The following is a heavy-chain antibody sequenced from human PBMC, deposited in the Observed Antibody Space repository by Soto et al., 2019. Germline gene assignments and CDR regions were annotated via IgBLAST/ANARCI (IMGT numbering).Heavy chain of an antibody. CDR3: ARDSKNYYDFWSGYYG. CDR2: IYYSGST. V-gene: IGHV4-61*08. J-gene: IGHJ4*02. Sequence: SETLSLTCTVSGGSISSGGYYWSWIRQHPGKGLEWIGYIYYSGSTYYNPSLKSRVTISVDTSKNQFSLKLSSVTAADTAVYYCARDSKNYYDFWSGYYGWGQGTLVTVSS. CDR1: GGSISSGGYY. D-gene: IGHD3-3*01.